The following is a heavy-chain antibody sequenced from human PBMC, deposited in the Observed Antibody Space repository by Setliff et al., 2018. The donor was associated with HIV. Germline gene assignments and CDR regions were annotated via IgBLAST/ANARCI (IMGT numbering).Heavy chain of an antibody. CDR1: GDTFSNYA. Sequence: SVKVSCKASGDTFSNYAISWVRQAPGQGLEWMGGIIPIFGTANYAQKFEGRVTITADKSTSTAYMEVNSLRFEDTAVYYCARVFYYSAGSYALDYWGQETLVTVSS. V-gene: IGHV1-69*06. CDR2: IIPIFGTA. J-gene: IGHJ4*01. D-gene: IGHD3-10*01. CDR3: ARVFYYSAGSYALDY.